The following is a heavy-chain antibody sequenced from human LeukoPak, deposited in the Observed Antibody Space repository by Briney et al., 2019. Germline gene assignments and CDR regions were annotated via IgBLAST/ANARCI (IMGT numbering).Heavy chain of an antibody. J-gene: IGHJ4*02. Sequence: GGSLRLSCAASGFTFSSYEMNWVRQAPGKGLEWVSYISSSGSTIYYADSVKGRFTISRDNAKNSLYLQMNSLRAEDTAVYCCARRYSSSWYSYDYWGQGTLVTVSS. D-gene: IGHD6-13*01. CDR2: ISSSGSTI. V-gene: IGHV3-48*03. CDR3: ARRYSSSWYSYDY. CDR1: GFTFSSYE.